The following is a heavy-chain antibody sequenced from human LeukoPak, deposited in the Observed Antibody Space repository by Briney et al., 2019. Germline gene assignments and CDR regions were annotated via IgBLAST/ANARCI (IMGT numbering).Heavy chain of an antibody. CDR1: GGSISSSSYY. Sequence: SQTLSLTCTVSGGSISSSSYYWGWIRQPPGKGLEWIGSIYYSGSTYYNPSLKSRVTISVDTSKNQFSLKLSSVTAADTAVYYCASPSIRIAAAGTEVHRYYYMDVWGKGTTVTVSS. D-gene: IGHD6-13*01. J-gene: IGHJ6*03. CDR2: IYYSGST. V-gene: IGHV4-39*01. CDR3: ASPSIRIAAAGTEVHRYYYMDV.